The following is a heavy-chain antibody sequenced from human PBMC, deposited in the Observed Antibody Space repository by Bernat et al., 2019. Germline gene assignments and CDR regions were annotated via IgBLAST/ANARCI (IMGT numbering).Heavy chain of an antibody. Sequence: EVQLVESGGVLLQPGRSLRLSCTASGFSFGHYAMSWFRQAPGKGLEWVGFIRSKVNGGTTGYASSVQGRFIISRDAANSIAYLQMNSLKTEDTAVYYCSRDGERGDTVRPFDYWGQGTLVTVSS. CDR2: IRSKVNGGTT. V-gene: IGHV3-49*03. CDR3: SRDGERGDTVRPFDY. D-gene: IGHD5-18*01. J-gene: IGHJ4*02. CDR1: GFSFGHYA.